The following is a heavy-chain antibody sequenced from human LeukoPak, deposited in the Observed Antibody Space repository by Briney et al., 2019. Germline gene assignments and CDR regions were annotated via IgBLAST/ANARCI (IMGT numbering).Heavy chain of an antibody. D-gene: IGHD6-6*01. V-gene: IGHV1-69*13. CDR1: GGTFSSYA. CDR2: IIPIFGTT. Sequence: EASVKVSCKASGGTFSSYAISWVRQAPGQGLEWMGGIIPIFGTTNYAQKFQGRVTINADESTSTAYMELSSLRYEDTAVYYCAGDLSGSSSGWFDPWGQGTLVTVSS. J-gene: IGHJ5*02. CDR3: AGDLSGSSSGWFDP.